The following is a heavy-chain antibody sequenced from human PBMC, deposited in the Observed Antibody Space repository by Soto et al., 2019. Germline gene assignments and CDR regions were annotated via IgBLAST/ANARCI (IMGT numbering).Heavy chain of an antibody. CDR3: AKDLVTMKDYYGMDV. J-gene: IGHJ6*02. V-gene: IGHV3-30*18. Sequence: GGSLRLSCAASGFTFSSYGMHWVRQAPGKGLEWVAVISYDGSNKYYADSVKGRFTISRDNSKNTLYLQMNSLRAEDTAVYYCAKDLVTMKDYYGMDVWGQGTTVTVS. D-gene: IGHD3-22*01. CDR2: ISYDGSNK. CDR1: GFTFSSYG.